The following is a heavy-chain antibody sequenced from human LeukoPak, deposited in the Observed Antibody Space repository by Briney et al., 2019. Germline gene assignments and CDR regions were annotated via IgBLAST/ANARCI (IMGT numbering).Heavy chain of an antibody. J-gene: IGHJ4*02. CDR1: GFTFSSYS. V-gene: IGHV3-21*01. D-gene: IGHD3-22*01. CDR2: ISSGSSYI. CDR3: ARDWGYYDSSGYYYPYYFDY. Sequence: PGGSLRLSCAASGFTFSSYSMNWVRQAPGKGLEWVSSISSGSSYIYYADSVKGRFTISRDNAKNSLYLQMSSLRAEDTAVYYCARDWGYYDSSGYYYPYYFDYWGQGTLVTVSS.